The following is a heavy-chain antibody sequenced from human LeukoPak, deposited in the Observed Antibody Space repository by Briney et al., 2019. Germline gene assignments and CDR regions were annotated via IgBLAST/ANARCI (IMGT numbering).Heavy chain of an antibody. CDR3: ARSGLDSRYYFGMDV. CDR2: IYYSGST. CDR1: GGSISSYY. J-gene: IGHJ6*02. Sequence: SETLSLTCTVSGGSISSYYWSWIRQPPGGGLEWIGYIYYSGSTIYNPSLKRRVTISLDTSKSQFSLKLRSVTAADTAVYYCARSGLDSRYYFGMDVWGQGTTVTVSS. V-gene: IGHV4-59*01. D-gene: IGHD5-12*01.